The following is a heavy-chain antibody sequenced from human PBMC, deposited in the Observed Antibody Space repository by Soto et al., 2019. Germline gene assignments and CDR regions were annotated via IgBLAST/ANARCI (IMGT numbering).Heavy chain of an antibody. Sequence: GGSLRLSCAASGFTFSSYAMSWVRQAPGKGLEWVSAISGSGGSTYYADSVKGRFTISRDNSKNTLYLQMNSLRAEDTAVYYCAKGTSDGELLWQGEYYYGMDVWGQGTTVTVSS. CDR1: GFTFSSYA. CDR3: AKGTSDGELLWQGEYYYGMDV. D-gene: IGHD3-10*01. J-gene: IGHJ6*02. V-gene: IGHV3-23*01. CDR2: ISGSGGST.